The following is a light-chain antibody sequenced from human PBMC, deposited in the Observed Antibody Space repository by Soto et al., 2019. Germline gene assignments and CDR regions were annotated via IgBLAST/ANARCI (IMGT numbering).Light chain of an antibody. CDR1: QGISNY. J-gene: IGKJ3*01. Sequence: DIQMTQSPSSLSASVGDRVTITCRASQGISNYLAWYQQRPGKVPKLLIYAASTLQSGVPSRFSGSGSGTDFTLTISSLLPEDVATYYCQNWDSAAFTFGPGTKVDIK. V-gene: IGKV1-27*01. CDR3: QNWDSAAFT. CDR2: AAS.